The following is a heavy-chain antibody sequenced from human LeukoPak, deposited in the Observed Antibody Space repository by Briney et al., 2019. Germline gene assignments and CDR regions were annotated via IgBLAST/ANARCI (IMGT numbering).Heavy chain of an antibody. J-gene: IGHJ5*02. CDR1: GFTFSSYG. Sequence: GGSLRLSCAASGFTFSSYGMHWVRQAPGKGLEWVAVIWYDGSNKYYADSVKGRFTISRDNSKNTLYLQMNSLRAEDTAVHYCARSRREKNWFDPWGQGTLVTVSS. D-gene: IGHD5-24*01. V-gene: IGHV3-33*01. CDR3: ARSRREKNWFDP. CDR2: IWYDGSNK.